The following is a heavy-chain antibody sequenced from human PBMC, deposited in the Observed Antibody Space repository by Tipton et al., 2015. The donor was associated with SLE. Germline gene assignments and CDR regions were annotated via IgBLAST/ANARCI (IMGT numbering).Heavy chain of an antibody. V-gene: IGHV3-33*01. J-gene: IGHJ4*02. CDR3: VGGGAASYHFDY. D-gene: IGHD3-16*01. CDR2: IWYDGSSE. CDR1: GLTFKIYG. Sequence: SLRLSCAVSGLTFKIYGMHWVRQAPGKGLEWVALIWYDGSSEYYADSVKDRFTISRDNSKNTLFLQMNSLRAEDTAMYYCVGGGAASYHFDYWGQGTLVTVSS.